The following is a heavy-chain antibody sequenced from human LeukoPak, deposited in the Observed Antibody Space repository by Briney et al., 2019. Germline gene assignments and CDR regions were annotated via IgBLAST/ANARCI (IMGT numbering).Heavy chain of an antibody. D-gene: IGHD3-10*01. Sequence: SETLSLTCTVSGGSISSYYWSWIRQPAGKGLEWIGRIYTSGSTNYNPSLKSRVTISVDTSKNQFSLKLSSVTAADTAVYYCARARGPRDYYYYMDVWGKGTTVTVSS. CDR1: GGSISSYY. CDR3: ARARGPRDYYYYMDV. V-gene: IGHV4-4*07. CDR2: IYTSGST. J-gene: IGHJ6*03.